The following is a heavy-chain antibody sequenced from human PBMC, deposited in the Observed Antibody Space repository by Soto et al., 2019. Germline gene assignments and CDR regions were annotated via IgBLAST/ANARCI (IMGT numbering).Heavy chain of an antibody. CDR2: INPSRGST. D-gene: IGHD6-6*01. CDR3: ARVGASSSSDSSFDY. CDR1: GYTFTTYY. V-gene: IGHV1-46*01. Sequence: QVQLVQSGAEVKKPGASVKVSCKASGYTFTTYYMHWVRQAPGQGLEWMGVINPSRGSTSYSQRLQDRVTMTWDTATSTVYMELSSLTSEDTAVYYCARVGASSSSDSSFDYWGQGTLVTVSS. J-gene: IGHJ4*02.